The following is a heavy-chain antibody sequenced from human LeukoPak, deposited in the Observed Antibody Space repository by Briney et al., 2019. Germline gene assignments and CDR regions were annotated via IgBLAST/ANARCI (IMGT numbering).Heavy chain of an antibody. CDR2: IYSGGST. CDR1: GFTVSSNY. V-gene: IGHV3-66*01. Sequence: GGSLRLSCAASGFTVSSNYMSWVRQAPGKGLEWVSVIYSGGSTYYADSVKGRFTTSRDNSKNTLYLQMNSLRAGDTAVYYCATGPRNYYFDYWGQGTLVTVSS. CDR3: ATGPRNYYFDY. J-gene: IGHJ4*02.